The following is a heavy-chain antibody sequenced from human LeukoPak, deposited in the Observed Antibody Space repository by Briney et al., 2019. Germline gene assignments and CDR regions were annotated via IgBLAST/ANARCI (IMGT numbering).Heavy chain of an antibody. CDR1: GFTFSSYS. CDR3: ARDSSGYSYDSSGYVI. J-gene: IGHJ4*02. Sequence: KPGRSLRLSCAASGFTFSSYSMNWVRQAPGKGLEWVSSISSSSSYIYYADSVKGRFTISRDNAKNSLYLQMNSLRAEDTAVYYCARDSSGYSYDSSGYVIWGQGTLVTVSS. CDR2: ISSSSSYI. V-gene: IGHV3-21*01. D-gene: IGHD3-22*01.